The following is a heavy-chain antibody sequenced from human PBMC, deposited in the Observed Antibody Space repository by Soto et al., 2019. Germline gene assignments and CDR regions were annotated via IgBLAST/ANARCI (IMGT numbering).Heavy chain of an antibody. V-gene: IGHV3-30*18. CDR1: GFTFSSFG. CDR3: AKALGELSPESYDH. Sequence: QVQLVQSGGGMVQPGRSLRLSCAASGFTFSSFGMHWVRQAPGKGLEWVANISYDGSNQYYADSVKGRFTISRDNSKNTLDLQMNSLRVEDSAVYYCAKALGELSPESYDHWGRGILVTVSS. J-gene: IGHJ4*02. D-gene: IGHD3-16*02. CDR2: ISYDGSNQ.